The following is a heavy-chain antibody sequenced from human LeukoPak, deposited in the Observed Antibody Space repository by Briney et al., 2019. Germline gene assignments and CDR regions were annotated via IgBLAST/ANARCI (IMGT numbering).Heavy chain of an antibody. CDR2: ITPSSSYI. D-gene: IGHD3-22*01. CDR1: GFTFSDYS. V-gene: IGHV3-21*01. J-gene: IGHJ4*02. CDR3: VRLRRNSDSSGYHYYYDY. Sequence: GGSLRLSCAASGFTFSDYSINWVRQPPGKGLERVSSITPSSSYIYYADSVKGRFTISRDNAKNSLYLQMNSLRAEDTAVYYCVRLRRNSDSSGYHYYYDYWGQGTLVTVSS.